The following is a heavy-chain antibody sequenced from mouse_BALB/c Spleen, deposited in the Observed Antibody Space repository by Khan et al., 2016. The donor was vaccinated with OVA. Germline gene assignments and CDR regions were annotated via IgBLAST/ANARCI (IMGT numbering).Heavy chain of an antibody. CDR3: ARRRIYDGYYGGAMDY. J-gene: IGHJ4*01. CDR2: ISSGRSTI. Sequence: EVELVESGGGLVQPGGSRKLSCAASGFTFSSFGMHWVRQAPEKGLEWVAYISSGRSTIYYADTVKGRFTISRDNPKNTRFLQMTSLRSEDTAMYYCARRRIYDGYYGGAMDYWGQGTSVTVSS. D-gene: IGHD2-3*01. CDR1: GFTFSSFG. V-gene: IGHV5-17*02.